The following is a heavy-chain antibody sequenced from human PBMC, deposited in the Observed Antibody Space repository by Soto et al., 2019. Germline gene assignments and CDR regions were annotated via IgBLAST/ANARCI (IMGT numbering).Heavy chain of an antibody. J-gene: IGHJ4*02. CDR2: IIPIFGTA. CDR1: GGTFSSYS. Sequence: QVQLVQSGAEVKKSGSSVKVSCKASGGTFSSYSINWVRQAPGQGLEWMGEIIPIFGTANYAKKFQGRVTITADESTSTAYMELSSLSSEDTAVYYCARDGGRHSGGIDYWGQGTLVTVSS. D-gene: IGHD1-26*01. V-gene: IGHV1-69*01. CDR3: ARDGGRHSGGIDY.